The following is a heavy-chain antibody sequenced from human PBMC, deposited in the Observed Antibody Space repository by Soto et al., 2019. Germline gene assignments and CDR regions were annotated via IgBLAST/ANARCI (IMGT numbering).Heavy chain of an antibody. V-gene: IGHV1-3*01. J-gene: IGHJ4*02. Sequence: GASVKVSCKASGYTFTNYAMHWVRQAPGQRLEWMGWINAGNGNTKYSQKFQGRVTMTTDTSTGTAYMELRSLRSDDTAVYYRASWITFGNYWGQGTLVTVSS. CDR3: ASWITFGNY. D-gene: IGHD3-16*01. CDR1: GYTFTNYA. CDR2: INAGNGNT.